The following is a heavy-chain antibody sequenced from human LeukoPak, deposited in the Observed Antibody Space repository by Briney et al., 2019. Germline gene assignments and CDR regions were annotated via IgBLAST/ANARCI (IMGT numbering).Heavy chain of an antibody. V-gene: IGHV3-21*01. CDR1: GFTFSSYA. D-gene: IGHD3-3*01. CDR3: ARDPTDYDFWSGYSNNWFDP. CDR2: ISSSSSYI. Sequence: GGSLRLSCAASGFTFSSYAMSWVRQAPGKGLEWVSSISSSSSYIYYADSVKGRFTISRDNAKDSLYLQMNSLRAEDTAVYYCARDPTDYDFWSGYSNNWFDPWGQGTLVTVSS. J-gene: IGHJ5*02.